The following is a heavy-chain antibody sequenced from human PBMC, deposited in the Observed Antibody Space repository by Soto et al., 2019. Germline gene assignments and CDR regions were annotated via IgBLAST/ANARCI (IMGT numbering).Heavy chain of an antibody. D-gene: IGHD4-17*01. V-gene: IGHV3-30*18. Sequence: QVQLVESGGGVVQPGRSLRLSCTASGFTFNRYGMHWVRQTPGKGLEWVGIISYDGSHQDYADSVKGRFTISGDNSQNGLYLQVNSVRAEDTAVYYCAKKGYVDLWSCATHVCGQGTTVT. CDR1: GFTFNRYG. J-gene: IGHJ6*02. CDR2: ISYDGSHQ. CDR3: AKKGYVDLWSCATHV.